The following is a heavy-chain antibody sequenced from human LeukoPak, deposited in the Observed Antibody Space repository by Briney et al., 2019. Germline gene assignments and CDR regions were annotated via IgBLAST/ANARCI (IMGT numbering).Heavy chain of an antibody. Sequence: GASVKVSCKASGYTFTGYYMHWVRQAPGQGLEWMGIINPSGGSTSYAQKFQGRVTMTRDMSTSTVYMELSSLRSEDTAVYYCARDGSGVLRFLEWLGPSYYYYYMDAWGKGTTVTVSS. J-gene: IGHJ6*03. D-gene: IGHD3-3*01. CDR2: INPSGGST. V-gene: IGHV1-46*01. CDR1: GYTFTGYY. CDR3: ARDGSGVLRFLEWLGPSYYYYYMDA.